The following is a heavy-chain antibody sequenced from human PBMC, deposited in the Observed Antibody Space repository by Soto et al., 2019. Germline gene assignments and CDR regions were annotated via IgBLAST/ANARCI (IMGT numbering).Heavy chain of an antibody. J-gene: IGHJ1*01. CDR3: ARDGGDYGDSEYFQH. Sequence: QVQLVQSGPEVKKPGASVKVSCKASGYTFTGYYIHWVRQAPGQGLEWMGWINPNNGGTNSAQKFEGRVTMTRDTSISTAYMELSRLRSDDTAVYYCARDGGDYGDSEYFQHWGQGTLVTVSS. CDR2: INPNNGGT. D-gene: IGHD4-17*01. CDR1: GYTFTGYY. V-gene: IGHV1-2*02.